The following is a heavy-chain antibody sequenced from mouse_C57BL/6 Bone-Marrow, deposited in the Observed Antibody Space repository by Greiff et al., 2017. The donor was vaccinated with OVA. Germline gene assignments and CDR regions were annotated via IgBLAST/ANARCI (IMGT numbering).Heavy chain of an antibody. D-gene: IGHD1-1*01. Sequence: EVQLVESGGGLVKPGGSLKLSCAASGFTFSDYGMHGVRQAPEKGLEWVAYISSGSSTIYYADTVKGRFTISRDNAKNTLFLQRTSLRSENSAMYYCARGYYGSSYGPWFAYWGQGTLVTVSA. CDR3: ARGYYGSSYGPWFAY. V-gene: IGHV5-17*01. J-gene: IGHJ3*01. CDR2: ISSGSSTI. CDR1: GFTFSDYG.